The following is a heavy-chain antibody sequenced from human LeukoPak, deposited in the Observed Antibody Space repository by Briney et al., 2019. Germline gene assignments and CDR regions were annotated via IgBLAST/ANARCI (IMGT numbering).Heavy chain of an antibody. CDR3: ARKSPVSAFDI. J-gene: IGHJ3*02. CDR2: IYSGGST. V-gene: IGHV3-66*01. Sequence: GGSLRLSCAASGFTVSSNYMSWVRQAPGKGLEWVSVIYSGGSTYYADSVKGRVTISRDNSKNTLYLQMNSLRAEDTAVYYCARKSPVSAFDIWGQGTMVTVSS. CDR1: GFTVSSNY.